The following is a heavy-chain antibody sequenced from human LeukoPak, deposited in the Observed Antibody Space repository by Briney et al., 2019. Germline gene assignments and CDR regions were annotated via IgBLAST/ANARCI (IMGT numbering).Heavy chain of an antibody. CDR3: AKTGQYSSSWYFDD. V-gene: IGHV3-23*01. Sequence: GGTLRLSFAAPGFTLSSYGMSRVRPTPGKGLEGVSAISGSGGSTYYADSVKGRVTISRDNSKNTLYLRMNSLRAEDTAVYYCAKTGQYSSSWYFDDWGQGTPVSVYS. J-gene: IGHJ4*02. CDR1: GFTLSSYG. D-gene: IGHD6-13*01. CDR2: ISGSGGST.